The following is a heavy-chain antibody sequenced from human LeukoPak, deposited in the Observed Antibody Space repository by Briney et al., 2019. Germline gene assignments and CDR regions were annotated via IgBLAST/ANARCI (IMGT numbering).Heavy chain of an antibody. CDR2: INPNSGGT. CDR3: ARDEVKLLYPYYYYGMDV. Sequence: GASVKVSCKASGYTFTGYYMHWVRQAPGQGLEWMGWINPNSGGTNYAQKFQGRVTMTSDTSISTAYMELSRLRSDDTAVYYCARDEVKLLYPYYYYGMDVWGRGTTVTVSS. CDR1: GYTFTGYY. J-gene: IGHJ6*02. V-gene: IGHV1-2*02. D-gene: IGHD2-2*02.